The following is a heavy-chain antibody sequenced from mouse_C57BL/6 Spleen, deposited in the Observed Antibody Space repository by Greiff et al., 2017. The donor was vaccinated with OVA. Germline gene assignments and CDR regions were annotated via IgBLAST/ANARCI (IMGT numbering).Heavy chain of an antibody. D-gene: IGHD2-5*01. CDR2: INPGSGGT. V-gene: IGHV1-54*01. CDR3: ASRAYYSNCYYAMDY. CDR1: GYAFTNYL. J-gene: IGHJ4*01. Sequence: QVHVKQSGAELVRPGTSVKVSCKASGYAFTNYLIEWVKQRPGQGLEWIGVINPGSGGTNYNEKFKGKATLTADKSSSTAYMQLSSLTSEDSAVYFCASRAYYSNCYYAMDYWGQGTSVTVSS.